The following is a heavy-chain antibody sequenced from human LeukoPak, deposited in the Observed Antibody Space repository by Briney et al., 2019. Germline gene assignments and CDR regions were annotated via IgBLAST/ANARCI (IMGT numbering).Heavy chain of an antibody. J-gene: IGHJ4*02. CDR2: INGNGGGS. CDR1: GFTFSDYA. D-gene: IGHD3-22*01. V-gene: IGHV3-23*01. Sequence: GGSLRLSCAASGFTFSDYAMSWVRQAPAKGLEWVSSINGNGGGSYYIDSVKGRFTVSRDNPENTLYLQMNSLRAEDTAVYYCARAHTQTYYYDSSGQWFDYWGQGTLVTVSS. CDR3: ARAHTQTYYYDSSGQWFDY.